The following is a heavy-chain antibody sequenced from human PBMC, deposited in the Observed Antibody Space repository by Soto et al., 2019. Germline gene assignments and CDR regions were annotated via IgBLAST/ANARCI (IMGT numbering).Heavy chain of an antibody. CDR2: IYYSGST. CDR1: GGSINSGDYY. D-gene: IGHD1-1*01. J-gene: IGHJ5*02. CDR3: ARVDAVRRGWFDP. V-gene: IGHV4-30-4*01. Sequence: QVQLQESGPGLVKPSQTLSLTCTVSGGSINSGDYYWSWIRQPPGKGLEWIGYIYYSGSTYYNPSLKSRVTISVDTSKNQFSLKLSSVTAADTAVYYCARVDAVRRGWFDPWGQGTLVTVSS.